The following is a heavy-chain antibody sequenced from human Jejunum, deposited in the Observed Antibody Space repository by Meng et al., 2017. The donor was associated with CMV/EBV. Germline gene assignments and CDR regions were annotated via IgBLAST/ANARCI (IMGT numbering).Heavy chain of an antibody. CDR2: VIPILNLA. J-gene: IGHJ4*02. CDR3: ATSTATTSNYRRVWNL. V-gene: IGHV1-69*02. CDR1: TFNTYT. Sequence: TFNTYTFNWVRQAPGQGLEWMGRVIPILNLADSAQNLQGRVTITADRSTSTVYLELTSLRSDDTAVYYCATSTATTSNYRRVWNLWGQGTEVTVSS. D-gene: IGHD1-1*01.